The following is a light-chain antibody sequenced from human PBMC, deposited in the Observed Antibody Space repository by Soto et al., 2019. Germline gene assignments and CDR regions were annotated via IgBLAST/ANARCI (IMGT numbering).Light chain of an antibody. Sequence: EIVLTQSPGTLSLSPGERATLSCRASQGVSGSYLAWYQQKPGQAPRLLIYGASSRATGIPTRFSGSESGTDFTLTISRLESEDFAVYYCQHYGSSPRTFGQGTKVEIK. V-gene: IGKV3-20*01. CDR3: QHYGSSPRT. J-gene: IGKJ1*01. CDR2: GAS. CDR1: QGVSGSY.